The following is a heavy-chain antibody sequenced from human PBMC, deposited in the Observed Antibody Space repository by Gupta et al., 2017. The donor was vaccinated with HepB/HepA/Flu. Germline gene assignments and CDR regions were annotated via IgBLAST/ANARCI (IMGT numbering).Heavy chain of an antibody. CDR2: IWNDGSNE. J-gene: IGHJ6*03. Sequence: QMQLVESGGGVVQPGRSLRLSCVASGFSFSSNAMHWVRQSPGKGLEWVAVIWNDGSNEDYADSVKGRFTISRDNSKNTLYLQMNSLRAEDTAVYYCVRNWNHYFYYYYMDVWGRGTKVTVSS. V-gene: IGHV3-33*01. CDR3: VRNWNHYFYYYYMDV. CDR1: GFSFSSNA. D-gene: IGHD1-1*01.